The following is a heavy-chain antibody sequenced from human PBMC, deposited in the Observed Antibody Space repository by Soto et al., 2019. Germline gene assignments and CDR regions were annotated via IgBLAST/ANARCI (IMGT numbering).Heavy chain of an antibody. CDR2: ISDSGSTI. CDR1: GFTFIDYY. Sequence: QMQLVQSGGGLVKPGGSLTLSCKASGFTFIDYYMIWVRQTPGKGLEWLSYISDSGSTIYYADSVRARFTIFRENAANSVYLQLDGLTDGDTALYYCARGGSGWTRGGWLGPWGQGSLVTVSS. CDR3: ARGGSGWTRGGWLGP. J-gene: IGHJ5*02. V-gene: IGHV3-11*01. D-gene: IGHD6-25*01.